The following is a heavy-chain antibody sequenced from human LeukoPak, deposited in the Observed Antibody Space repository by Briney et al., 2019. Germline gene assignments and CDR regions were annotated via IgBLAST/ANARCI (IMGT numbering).Heavy chain of an antibody. CDR2: IWYDGSNK. CDR1: GFTFSSYG. Sequence: GGSLRLSCAASGFTFSSYGMHWVRQAPGKGLEWVAVIWYDGSNKYYADSVKGRFTISRDNSKNTLYLQMNSPRAEDTAVYYCARSVTMIVVAPGYWGQGTLVTVSS. J-gene: IGHJ4*02. V-gene: IGHV3-33*01. D-gene: IGHD3-22*01. CDR3: ARSVTMIVVAPGY.